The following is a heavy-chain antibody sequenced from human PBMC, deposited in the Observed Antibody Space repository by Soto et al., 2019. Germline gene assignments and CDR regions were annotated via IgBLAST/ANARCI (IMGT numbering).Heavy chain of an antibody. CDR1: GYSFTSVA. Sequence: ASVKVSCKASGYSFTSVAVNWVRQAPGQGLKAMGWVNPYNGNTNYAQKFQGRVTRTADRSASTAYMEVRSLRTDDTALCYSAPSAAGVAEHVMWGQRGLVNVSS. V-gene: IGHV1-18*01. CDR2: VNPYNGNT. D-gene: IGHD2-8*01. CDR3: APSAAGVAEHVM. J-gene: IGHJ4*02.